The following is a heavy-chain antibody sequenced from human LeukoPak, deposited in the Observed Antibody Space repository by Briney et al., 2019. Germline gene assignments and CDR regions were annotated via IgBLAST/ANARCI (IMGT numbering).Heavy chain of an antibody. CDR1: EFTFSSYW. D-gene: IGHD3-22*01. Sequence: GGSLRLSCAASEFTFSSYWMHWVRQAPGKGLVWVSRISTDGSNTNYADSVKGRFTISRDNPKNTLYLQMNSLRAEDTAVYYCARVRSGYVFDYWGQGTLVTVSS. CDR2: ISTDGSNT. J-gene: IGHJ4*02. V-gene: IGHV3-74*01. CDR3: ARVRSGYVFDY.